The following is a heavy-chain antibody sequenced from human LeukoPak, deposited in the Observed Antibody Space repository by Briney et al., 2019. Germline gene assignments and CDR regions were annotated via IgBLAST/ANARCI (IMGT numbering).Heavy chain of an antibody. J-gene: IGHJ4*02. D-gene: IGHD6-19*01. CDR1: GFTVSSNY. V-gene: IGHV3-66*01. CDR2: IYSGGST. CDR3: AGDTTGWYYLAY. Sequence: PGGSLRLSCAASGFTVSSNYMSWVRQAPGKGLEWVSVIYSGGSTFYADAVKGRFTISRDNPKNTLNLQMNSLRAEDTAVYYCAGDTTGWYYLAYWGQGTLVTVSS.